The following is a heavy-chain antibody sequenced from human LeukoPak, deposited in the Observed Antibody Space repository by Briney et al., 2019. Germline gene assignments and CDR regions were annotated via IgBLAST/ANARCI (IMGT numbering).Heavy chain of an antibody. CDR1: GYTFSSYG. D-gene: IGHD6-13*01. J-gene: IGHJ4*02. V-gene: IGHV3-30*18. CDR2: ISYDGSNK. CDR3: AKVALTGHSSSWLDY. Sequence: GRSLRLYCAASGYTFSSYGMHWVRQAPGKGLEWVAVISYDGSNKYYADSVKGRFTISRDNSKNTLYLQMNSLRAEDTAVYYCAKVALTGHSSSWLDYWGQGTLVTVSS.